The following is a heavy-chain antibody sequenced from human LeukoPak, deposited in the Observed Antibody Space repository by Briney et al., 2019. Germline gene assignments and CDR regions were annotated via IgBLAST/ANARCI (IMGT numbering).Heavy chain of an antibody. Sequence: GGSLRLSCAASGFTFGSYAMNWVRQAPGKGLEWVSTVSGSGGRTYYADSVKGRFTISRDNSKNTLYMQMNSLRVEDTAVYYCARDRDDYGDPEAFDMWGQGTMVTVSP. CDR3: ARDRDDYGDPEAFDM. J-gene: IGHJ3*02. CDR1: GFTFGSYA. CDR2: VSGSGGRT. D-gene: IGHD4-17*01. V-gene: IGHV3-23*01.